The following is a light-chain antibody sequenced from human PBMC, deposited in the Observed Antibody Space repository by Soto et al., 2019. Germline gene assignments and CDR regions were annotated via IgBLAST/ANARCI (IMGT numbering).Light chain of an antibody. Sequence: DIQMTQSPSSLSASVGDRVTITCRASQSISSCLNGYKQKPGKAPKLLIYAASSLQSGVPSRFSGSGSGTDFTLTISSLQPEDFANYYWQQSYSTPVFTFGGGTKVEIK. V-gene: IGKV1-39*01. CDR1: QSISSC. CDR3: QQSYSTPVFT. J-gene: IGKJ4*01. CDR2: AAS.